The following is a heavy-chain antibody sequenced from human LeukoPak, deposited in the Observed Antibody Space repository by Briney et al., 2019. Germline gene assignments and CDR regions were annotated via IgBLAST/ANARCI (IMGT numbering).Heavy chain of an antibody. Sequence: GGALRLSCAASGFTFSSYARSWVRQAPGKGLEWVWAISGSGGSTYYADSVSGRFTISTDNSKKALHLHLNSLGAEDPAVYYRAHHYQLLSRFDQWGQGPLVTVSS. V-gene: IGHV3-23*01. J-gene: IGHJ4*02. D-gene: IGHD2-2*01. CDR1: GFTFSSYA. CDR3: AHHYQLLSRFDQ. CDR2: ISGSGGST.